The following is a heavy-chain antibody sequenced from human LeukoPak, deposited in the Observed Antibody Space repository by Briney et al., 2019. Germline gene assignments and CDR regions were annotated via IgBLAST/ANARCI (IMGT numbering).Heavy chain of an antibody. Sequence: SETLSLTCTVSGGSIGSRSYYWGWIRQPPGKGLEWIGSIYYSGYTYYNPSLKSRVTISVDTSKNQFSLKLSSVTAADTAMYYCAGVSGYDWESFYDYWGQGSLVTVSS. D-gene: IGHD5-12*01. V-gene: IGHV4-39*07. J-gene: IGHJ4*02. CDR2: IYYSGYT. CDR1: GGSIGSRSYY. CDR3: AGVSGYDWESFYDY.